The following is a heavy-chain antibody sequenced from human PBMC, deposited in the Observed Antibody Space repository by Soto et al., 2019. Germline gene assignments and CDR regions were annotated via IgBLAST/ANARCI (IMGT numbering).Heavy chain of an antibody. CDR2: INHSGST. Sequence: QVQLQQWGAGLLKPSETLSLTCAVYGGSFSGYYWSWIRQPPGKGLEWIGEINHSGSTNYNPSLKSRVTISVDTSKNQFSLKLSSVTAADTAVYYCARTPGIAVAGTYYYYGMAVWGQGTTVTVSS. V-gene: IGHV4-34*01. J-gene: IGHJ6*02. CDR3: ARTPGIAVAGTYYYYGMAV. CDR1: GGSFSGYY. D-gene: IGHD6-19*01.